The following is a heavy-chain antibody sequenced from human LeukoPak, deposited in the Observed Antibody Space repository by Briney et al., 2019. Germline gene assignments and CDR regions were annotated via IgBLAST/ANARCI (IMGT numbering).Heavy chain of an antibody. Sequence: GGSLRLSCAASGFIFRNYAMSWVRQAPGEGLEWVSAITGSGDSTYYADSVKGRFTISRDNSKNTLYVEMNTLRAEDTAVYYCAKWGDYDILTGYYVSDFWGQGTLVTVSS. CDR2: ITGSGDST. V-gene: IGHV3-23*01. D-gene: IGHD3-9*01. J-gene: IGHJ4*02. CDR3: AKWGDYDILTGYYVSDF. CDR1: GFIFRNYA.